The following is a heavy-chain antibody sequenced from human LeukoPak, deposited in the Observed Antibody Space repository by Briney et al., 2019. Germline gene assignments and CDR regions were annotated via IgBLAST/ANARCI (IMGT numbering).Heavy chain of an antibody. CDR3: ANPTHRYYYDSSGPR. J-gene: IGHJ4*02. Sequence: GGSLRLSCAASGFTFSSYAMSWVRQAPGKGLEWVSAISGSGGSTYYAESVKGRFTISRENSKNTLYLQMNSLRAEDTAVYYCANPTHRYYYDSSGPRGGQGTLVTVSS. CDR2: ISGSGGST. CDR1: GFTFSSYA. D-gene: IGHD3-22*01. V-gene: IGHV3-23*01.